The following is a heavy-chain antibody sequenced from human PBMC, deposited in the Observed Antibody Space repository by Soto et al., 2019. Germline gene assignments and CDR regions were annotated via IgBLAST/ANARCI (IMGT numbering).Heavy chain of an antibody. CDR2: IYSSGST. V-gene: IGHV3-53*01. CDR1: GFTVSSNY. D-gene: IGHD1-26*01. Sequence: EVQLVESGGGLIQPGGSLRLSCAPSGFTVSSNYMSWVRQAPGKGLEWVSIIYSSGSTYYADSVKGRFTISRDNSKNTRYLQMNSLRAEDTAVYYCAGRAGGYYYGMDVWGQGTTVTVSS. J-gene: IGHJ6*02. CDR3: AGRAGGYYYGMDV.